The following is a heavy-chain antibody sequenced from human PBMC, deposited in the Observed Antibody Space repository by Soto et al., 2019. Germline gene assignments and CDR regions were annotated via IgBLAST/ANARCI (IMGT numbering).Heavy chain of an antibody. CDR1: GDSISSYY. CDR3: ARARIRDWSFDY. Sequence: QVQLQESGPGLVKPSETLSLTCPVSGDSISSYYWSWIRQPPGKGLEWIGYIYYSGSTNYNPSLKSRVKISVYTSKNQFSLKLSSVTAADTAVYYYARARIRDWSFDYWGQGTLVTVSS. J-gene: IGHJ4*02. D-gene: IGHD3-9*01. V-gene: IGHV4-59*01. CDR2: IYYSGST.